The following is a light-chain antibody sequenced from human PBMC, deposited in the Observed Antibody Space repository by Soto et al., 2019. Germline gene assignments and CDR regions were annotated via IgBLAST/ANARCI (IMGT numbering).Light chain of an antibody. CDR3: QQYVSYST. CDR2: KAS. CDR1: QSISSW. V-gene: IGKV1-5*03. Sequence: IQMSQSPSTLSASVGDRVTVTCRASQSISSWLAWYQQKPGKAPKLLIYKASSLESGVPSRFSGSGSGTEFTLTISSLQPDDFATYYCQQYVSYSTFGQGTKV. J-gene: IGKJ1*01.